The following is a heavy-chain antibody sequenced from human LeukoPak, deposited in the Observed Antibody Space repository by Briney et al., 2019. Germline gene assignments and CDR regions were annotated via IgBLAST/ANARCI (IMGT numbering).Heavy chain of an antibody. J-gene: IGHJ4*02. V-gene: IGHV3-30*04. Sequence: GGSLRLSCAASGFTFSSYAMHWVRQAPGKGLEWGAVISYDGSNKYYADSVKGRFTISRDNSKNTLYLQMNSLRAEDTAVYYCARCRYYDFWSGYDYWGQGTLVTVSS. CDR3: ARCRYYDFWSGYDY. CDR1: GFTFSSYA. CDR2: ISYDGSNK. D-gene: IGHD3-3*01.